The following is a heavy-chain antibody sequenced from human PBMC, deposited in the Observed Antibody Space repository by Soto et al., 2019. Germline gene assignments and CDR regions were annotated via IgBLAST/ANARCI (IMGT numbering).Heavy chain of an antibody. CDR2: IYHGGST. Sequence: QLQLQESGSGLVKPSQTLSLTCAVSGGSISSGGYSWSWIRQPPGNGLEWIGYIYHGGSTYYNPSLNSRATISVDRSKYQLSLKLSSVTGADTAVYYCARGPPFEYWGQGTLVTVSS. J-gene: IGHJ4*02. CDR3: ARGPPFEY. CDR1: GGSISSGGYS. V-gene: IGHV4-30-2*01.